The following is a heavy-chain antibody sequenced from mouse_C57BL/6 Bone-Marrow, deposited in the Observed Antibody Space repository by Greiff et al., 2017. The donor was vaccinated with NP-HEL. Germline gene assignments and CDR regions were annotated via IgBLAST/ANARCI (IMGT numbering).Heavy chain of an antibody. J-gene: IGHJ3*01. V-gene: IGHV1-61*01. CDR2: IYPSDSET. Sequence: QVQLQQPGAELVRPGSSVKLSCKASGYTFTSYWMDWVKQRPGQGLEWIGNIYPSDSETHYNQTFKDKATLTVDKSSSPAYMQLSSLTSEDSAVYYCARWGSSYGGFAYWGQGTLVTVSA. CDR3: ARWGSSYGGFAY. CDR1: GYTFTSYW. D-gene: IGHD1-1*01.